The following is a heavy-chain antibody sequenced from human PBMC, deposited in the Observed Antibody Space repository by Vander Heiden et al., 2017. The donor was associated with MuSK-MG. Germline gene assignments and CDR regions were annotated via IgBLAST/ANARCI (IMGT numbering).Heavy chain of an antibody. D-gene: IGHD3-9*01. Sequence: QGQLVQSGAEVKKPGASLKVSCKASGYTFDNFGISWVRQAPGQGLEWVGWIHVYNGNTKYTEKFQDRVTMTADTSTSTAYMELRSLESDDTAIYYGARQRYFDWLLAHEPWGQGTLGTVSS. CDR3: ARQRYFDWLLAHEP. CDR2: IHVYNGNT. CDR1: GYTFDNFG. J-gene: IGHJ5*02. V-gene: IGHV1-18*01.